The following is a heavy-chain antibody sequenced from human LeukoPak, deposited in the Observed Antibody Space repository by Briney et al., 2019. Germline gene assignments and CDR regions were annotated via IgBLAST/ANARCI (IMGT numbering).Heavy chain of an antibody. D-gene: IGHD1-26*01. CDR1: GYTFTGYY. CDR2: INPNSGGT. Sequence: ASVTVSCKASGYTFTGYYMHWVRQAPGQGLEWMGWINPNSGGTNYAQKFQGRVTMTRDTSISTAYMELSRLRSDDTAVYYCASSPSGEWELLGYWGQGTLVTVSS. CDR3: ASSPSGEWELLGY. V-gene: IGHV1-2*02. J-gene: IGHJ4*02.